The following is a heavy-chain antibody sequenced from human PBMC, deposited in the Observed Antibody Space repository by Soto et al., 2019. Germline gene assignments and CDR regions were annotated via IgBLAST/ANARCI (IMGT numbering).Heavy chain of an antibody. CDR2: ISYDGSNK. CDR1: GFTFSSYG. V-gene: IGHV3-30*18. CDR3: AKDVIAAADFEFYGMDV. Sequence: QVQLVESGGGVVQPGRSLRLSCAASGFTFSSYGMHWVRQAPGKGLEWVAVISYDGSNKYYADSVKGRFTISRDNSKNTLYLQMNSLRAEDTAVYYCAKDVIAAADFEFYGMDVW. D-gene: IGHD6-13*01. J-gene: IGHJ6*01.